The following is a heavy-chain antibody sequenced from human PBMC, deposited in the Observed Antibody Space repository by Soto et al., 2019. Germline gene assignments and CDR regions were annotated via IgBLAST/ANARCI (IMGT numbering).Heavy chain of an antibody. V-gene: IGHV3-15*01. CDR1: GFTFSNAW. D-gene: IGHD6-13*01. J-gene: IGHJ4*02. CDR2: IKSKTDGGTT. CDR3: TTKVLAAAGTGFDY. Sequence: GGSLRLSCAASGFTFSNAWMSWVRQAPGKGLEWVGRIKSKTDGGTTDYAAPVKGRFTISRDDSKNTLYLQMNSLKTEDTAVYYCTTKVLAAAGTGFDYWGQGTLVTVSS.